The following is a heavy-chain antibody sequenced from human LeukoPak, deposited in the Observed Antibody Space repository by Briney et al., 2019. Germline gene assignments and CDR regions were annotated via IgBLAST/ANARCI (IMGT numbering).Heavy chain of an antibody. V-gene: IGHV1-2*02. D-gene: IGHD2-2*03. CDR3: ARDGYRLSGYFYYMDV. J-gene: IGHJ6*03. Sequence: ASVKVSCKASGYTFTSYDISWVRQATGQGLEWMGWINPNSGGTNYAQKFQGRVTMTRDTSISTAYMELRSLRSDDTAVYYCARDGYRLSGYFYYMDVWGKGTTVTVS. CDR2: INPNSGGT. CDR1: GYTFTSYD.